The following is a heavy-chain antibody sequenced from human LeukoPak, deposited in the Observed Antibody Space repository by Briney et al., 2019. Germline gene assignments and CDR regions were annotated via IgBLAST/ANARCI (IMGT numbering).Heavy chain of an antibody. CDR3: ARDARGYNYDYSWFDT. CDR1: GGSISNNY. J-gene: IGHJ5*02. V-gene: IGHV4-59*01. D-gene: IGHD5-18*01. CDR2: ISHSGST. Sequence: SESLSLTCTVSGGSISNNYWGWIRQPPGKGLEWVGYISHSGSTRYNPSLKSRVTISVDTSQNQFPLRLTSVTAADTAVYWCARDARGYNYDYSWFDTWGQGTLVSVSS.